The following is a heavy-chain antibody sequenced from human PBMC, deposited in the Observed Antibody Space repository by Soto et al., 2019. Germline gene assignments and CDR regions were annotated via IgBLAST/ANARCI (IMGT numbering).Heavy chain of an antibody. D-gene: IGHD2-2*01. J-gene: IGHJ3*02. CDR2: ISGSSSSI. CDR1: GFSFSNYY. Sequence: GGSLRLSCAASGFSFSNYYMNWVRQAPGKGPEWVSYISGSSSSIFYADSVKGRFTISRDNAKNSLYLQMNSLRAEDTAVYYCARGLPAAPRSAFDIWGQGTMVTVSS. CDR3: ARGLPAAPRSAFDI. V-gene: IGHV3-48*01.